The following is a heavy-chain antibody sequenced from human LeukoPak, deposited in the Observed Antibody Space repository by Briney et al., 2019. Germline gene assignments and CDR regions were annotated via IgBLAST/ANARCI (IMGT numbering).Heavy chain of an antibody. CDR2: ISWNSGSI. Sequence: GGSLRLSCAASGFTFDDYAMHWVQQAPGKGLEWVSGISWNSGSIDYADSVKGRFTISRDNAKNSLYLQMNSLRAEDTALYYCAKDNRGGQFYFYYMDVWGKGTTVTISS. CDR1: GFTFDDYA. V-gene: IGHV3-9*01. CDR3: AKDNRGGQFYFYYMDV. D-gene: IGHD3-10*01. J-gene: IGHJ6*03.